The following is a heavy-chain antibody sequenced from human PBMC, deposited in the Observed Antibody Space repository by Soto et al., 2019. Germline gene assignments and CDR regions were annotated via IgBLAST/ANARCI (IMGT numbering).Heavy chain of an antibody. V-gene: IGHV1-69*06. Sequence: SVKVSCKASGGTFSSYAISWVRQAPGQGLEWMGGIIPIFGTANYAQKFQGRVTITADKSTSTAYMELSSLRSEDTAVYYCARALAAAALYYYYGMDVWDQGTTVTVSS. CDR1: GGTFSSYA. J-gene: IGHJ6*02. D-gene: IGHD6-13*01. CDR2: IIPIFGTA. CDR3: ARALAAAALYYYYGMDV.